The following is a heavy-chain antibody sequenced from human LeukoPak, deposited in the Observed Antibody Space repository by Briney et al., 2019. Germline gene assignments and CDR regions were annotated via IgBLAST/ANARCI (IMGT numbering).Heavy chain of an antibody. J-gene: IGHJ4*02. D-gene: IGHD2-21*01. CDR3: ARDRQCGY. CDR2: ISPYNGNT. CDR1: GYTFTSYG. V-gene: IGHV1-18*01. Sequence: ASVKVSCKASGYTFTSYGIRWVRQAPGQGLEWMGWISPYNGNTNYAPKLQSRLTMTTDTSTSTAYMELRSLRADDTAVYYCARDRQCGYWGQGTLVTVSS.